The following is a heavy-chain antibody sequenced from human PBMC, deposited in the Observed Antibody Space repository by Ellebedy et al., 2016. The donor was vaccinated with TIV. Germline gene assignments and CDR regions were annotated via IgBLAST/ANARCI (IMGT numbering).Heavy chain of an antibody. CDR2: IYYSGST. CDR3: ARERVGAPETAFDI. J-gene: IGHJ3*02. CDR1: GGSISSSSYY. V-gene: IGHV4-39*07. Sequence: SETLSLXCTVSGGSISSSSYYWGWIRQPPGKGLEWIGSIYYSGSTYYNPSLKSRVTMSIDTSKQQFSLKLSSVTAADTAVYYCARERVGAPETAFDIWGQGTMVTVSS. D-gene: IGHD1-26*01.